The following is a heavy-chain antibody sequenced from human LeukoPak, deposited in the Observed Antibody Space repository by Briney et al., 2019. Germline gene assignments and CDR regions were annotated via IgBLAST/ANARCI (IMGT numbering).Heavy chain of an antibody. Sequence: ASAKVSCKASGYTFTSYGISWVRQAPGQGLEWMGWISAYNGNTNYAQKLQGRVTMTTDTSTSTAYMELRSLRSDDTAVYYCARDSRDYGTIGDWFDPWGQGTLVTVSS. CDR2: ISAYNGNT. CDR1: GYTFTSYG. J-gene: IGHJ5*02. V-gene: IGHV1-18*04. D-gene: IGHD3-16*01. CDR3: ARDSRDYGTIGDWFDP.